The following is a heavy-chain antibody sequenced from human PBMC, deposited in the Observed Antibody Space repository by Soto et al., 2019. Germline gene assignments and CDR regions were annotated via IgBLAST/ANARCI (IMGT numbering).Heavy chain of an antibody. CDR3: VRDLRNYSRGFDP. CDR1: GDSISEFY. D-gene: IGHD4-4*01. CDR2: VFHSGST. V-gene: IGHV4-59*01. Sequence: PSETLSLTCIVSGDSISEFYWSWIRQPPGKGLEWIGYVFHSGSTKYSPSLKSRVSMSVDTSKNQFSLKVTSVTAADTAVYYCVRDLRNYSRGFDPWGQGTLVTVSS. J-gene: IGHJ5*02.